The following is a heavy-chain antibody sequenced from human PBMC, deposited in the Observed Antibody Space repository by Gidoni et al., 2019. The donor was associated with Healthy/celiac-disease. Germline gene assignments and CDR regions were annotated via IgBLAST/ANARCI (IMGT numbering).Heavy chain of an antibody. Sequence: QITLKESGPTLMKPTQTLTLPCTFSRFSRSTSGAGVGWIRQPPGQALEWLALIYWDDDKRYSPSLKSRLTITKDTSKNQVVLTMTNMDPVDTATYYCAHRWRSLWDYWGQGTLVTVSS. CDR3: AHRWRSLWDY. CDR1: RFSRSTSGAG. D-gene: IGHD3-16*01. CDR2: IYWDDDK. J-gene: IGHJ4*02. V-gene: IGHV2-5*02.